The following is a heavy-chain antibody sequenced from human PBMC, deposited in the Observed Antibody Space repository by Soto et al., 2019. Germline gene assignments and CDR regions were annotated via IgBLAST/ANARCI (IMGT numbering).Heavy chain of an antibody. CDR1: GFTFSSYA. D-gene: IGHD3-3*01. CDR3: AKMSDFWSGSPTYHFDY. V-gene: IGHV3-23*01. Sequence: VQLLESGGGLVQPGGSLRLSCAASGFTFSSYAMSWVRQAPGKGLEWVSVISGSGSSTYYADSVKGRFTISRDNSKKTLYVQMNSLRAEDTAVYYCAKMSDFWSGSPTYHFDYWGQGTQVTVSS. CDR2: ISGSGSST. J-gene: IGHJ4*02.